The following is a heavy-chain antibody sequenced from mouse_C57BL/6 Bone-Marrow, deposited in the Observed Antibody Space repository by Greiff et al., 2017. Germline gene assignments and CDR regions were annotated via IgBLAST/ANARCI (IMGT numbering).Heavy chain of an antibody. CDR2: ISDGGSYT. V-gene: IGHV5-4*03. D-gene: IGHD1-1*01. CDR3: AIYYGSSAFAY. CDR1: GFTFSSYA. Sequence: EVKVEESGGGLVKPGGSLKLSCAASGFTFSSYAMSWVRQTPEKRLEWVATISDGGSYTYYPDNVKGRFTISRDNAKNNLYLQMNHLKSEDTAMYYCAIYYGSSAFAYWGQGTLVTVSA. J-gene: IGHJ3*01.